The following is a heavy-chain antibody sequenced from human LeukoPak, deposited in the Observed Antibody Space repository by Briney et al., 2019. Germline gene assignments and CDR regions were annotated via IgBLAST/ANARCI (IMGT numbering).Heavy chain of an antibody. Sequence: SETLSLTCAVSGGSISSGGYSWSWIRQPPGKGLEWIGYISYTGSTSNNPSLKSRVTISVDTSKNQFSLKLSSVTAADTAVYYCASENLLLTSDYYYYYMDVWGKGTTVTISS. CDR1: GGSISSGGYS. J-gene: IGHJ6*03. CDR2: ISYTGST. D-gene: IGHD4-17*01. CDR3: ASENLLLTSDYYYYYMDV. V-gene: IGHV4-30-4*07.